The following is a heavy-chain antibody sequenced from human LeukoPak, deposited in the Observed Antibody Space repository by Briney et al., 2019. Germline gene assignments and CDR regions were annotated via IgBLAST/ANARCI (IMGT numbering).Heavy chain of an antibody. D-gene: IGHD6-19*01. CDR2: INSDGSST. J-gene: IGHJ4*02. CDR1: GFIYRSYC. V-gene: IGHV3-74*01. CDR3: ARVQSAARRIAVAALDY. Sequence: GGSLRLSCAASGFIYRSYCMHWVRQAPGKGLVWVSRINSDGSSTSYADSVKGRFTISRDNAKNTLYLQMNSLRAEDTAVYYCARVQSAARRIAVAALDYWGQGTLVTVSS.